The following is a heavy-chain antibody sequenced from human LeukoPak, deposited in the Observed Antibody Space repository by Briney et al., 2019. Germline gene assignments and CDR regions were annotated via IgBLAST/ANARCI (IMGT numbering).Heavy chain of an antibody. CDR2: IDYSGST. J-gene: IGHJ4*02. CDR1: GGSISSYY. V-gene: IGHV4-59*01. CDR3: GRDDNPLIAATGPTHY. Sequence: SQTLSLTCTVSGGSISSYYWSWIRQPPGKGLEWIGYIDYSGSTNYNPSLKSRVTISVDTSKNQVSLKLSSVTAADTAVYCCGRDDNPLIAATGPTHYWGQGTLVTVSS. D-gene: IGHD6-13*01.